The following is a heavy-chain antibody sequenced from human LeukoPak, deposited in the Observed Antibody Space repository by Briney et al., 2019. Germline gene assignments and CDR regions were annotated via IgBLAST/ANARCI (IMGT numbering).Heavy chain of an antibody. CDR3: TADTFESISYSHDY. D-gene: IGHD2/OR15-2a*01. CDR1: GFAFSNTW. Sequence: MPGGSLRLSCVASGFAFSNTWMSWVRQAPGKGLEWVGRIERKVDGEKTAYAAPVKGRSTISRDDSRSTVHLQLTSLKIEDTGFYYCTADTFESISYSHDYWGQGTLVTVSS. V-gene: IGHV3-15*04. J-gene: IGHJ4*02. CDR2: IERKVDGEKT.